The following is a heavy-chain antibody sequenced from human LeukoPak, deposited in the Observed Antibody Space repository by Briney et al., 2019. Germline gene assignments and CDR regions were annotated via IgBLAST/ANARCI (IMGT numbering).Heavy chain of an antibody. CDR2: ISGSGGST. D-gene: IGHD3-3*01. V-gene: IGHV3-23*01. CDR3: AKDTYYDFWSDYGSFDY. J-gene: IGHJ4*02. CDR1: GFTFSSYA. Sequence: GGSLRLSCAASGFTFSSYAMSWVRQAPGKGLEWVSAISGSGGSTYYADSVKGRFTISRDNSKNTLYLQMNSLRAEDTAVYYCAKDTYYDFWSDYGSFDYWGQGTLVTVSS.